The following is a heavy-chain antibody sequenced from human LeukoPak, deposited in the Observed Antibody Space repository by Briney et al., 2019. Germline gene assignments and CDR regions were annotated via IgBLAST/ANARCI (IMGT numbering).Heavy chain of an antibody. CDR3: ASLDTAMVNGDY. CDR1: GITFSSYW. Sequence: GGSLRLSCAASGITFSSYWMSWVRQAPGMGLEWVANIKQDGSEKNYVDSVKGQFTISRDNAKNSLYLQMNSLRAEDTAMYYCASLDTAMVNGDYWGQGTLVTVSS. J-gene: IGHJ4*02. V-gene: IGHV3-7*01. CDR2: IKQDGSEK. D-gene: IGHD5-18*01.